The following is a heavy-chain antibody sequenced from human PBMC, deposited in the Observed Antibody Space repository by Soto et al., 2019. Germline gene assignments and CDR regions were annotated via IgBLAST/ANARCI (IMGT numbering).Heavy chain of an antibody. J-gene: IGHJ5*02. V-gene: IGHV4-39*01. CDR3: ATEETGQFGGAQVS. D-gene: IGHD3-16*01. CDR1: GGSISSSIYY. CDR2: IFYDGNT. Sequence: PETLSLTCTVSGGSISSSIYYGGWIRQPPGQGLEWIGSIFYDGNTYYNPSLKARVTISLDTSKNQFSLRLNSVPAADAAVYSCATEETGQFGGAQVSWGQGTLVTAPQ.